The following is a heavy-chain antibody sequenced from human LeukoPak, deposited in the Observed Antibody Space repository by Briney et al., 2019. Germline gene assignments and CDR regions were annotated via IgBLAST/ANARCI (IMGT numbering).Heavy chain of an antibody. CDR3: ARAYGSGSDDAFDI. CDR2: IKQDGSEK. CDR1: GFTFSSYW. Sequence: GGSLRLSCAASGFTFSSYWMSWVRQAPGKGLEWAANIKQDGSEKYYVDSVKGRFTISRDNAKNSLYLQMNSLRAEDTAVYYCARAYGSGSDDAFDIWGQGTMVTVSS. V-gene: IGHV3-7*02. J-gene: IGHJ3*02. D-gene: IGHD3-10*01.